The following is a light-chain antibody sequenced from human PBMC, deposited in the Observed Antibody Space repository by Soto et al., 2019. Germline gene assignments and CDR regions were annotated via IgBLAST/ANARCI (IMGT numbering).Light chain of an antibody. V-gene: IGKV1-5*01. CDR3: QQYNSYS. Sequence: DIQMNQSPSTLSASVGDRVTITCRASQSISSWLAWYQQKPGKAPKLLIYAASSLQSGVPSRFSGSGSGTEFTLTISSLQPDDFATYYCQQYNSYSFGQGTKVDI. J-gene: IGKJ1*01. CDR1: QSISSW. CDR2: AAS.